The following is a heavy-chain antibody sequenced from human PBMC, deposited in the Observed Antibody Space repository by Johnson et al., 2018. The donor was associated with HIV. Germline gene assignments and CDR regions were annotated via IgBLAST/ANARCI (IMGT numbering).Heavy chain of an antibody. V-gene: IGHV3-9*01. Sequence: VQLVESGGGLVQPGGSLRLSCAASGFNFDDYAMSWVRQVPGKGLEGVSGISWNSGSIGYADSVKGRFTISRDNAKNSLYLQMHSLRLEDTAVYYCAKVRWLRLDNEAFDSWGQGTMVTVSS. J-gene: IGHJ3*02. CDR1: GFNFDDYA. CDR2: ISWNSGSI. CDR3: AKVRWLRLDNEAFDS. D-gene: IGHD5-12*01.